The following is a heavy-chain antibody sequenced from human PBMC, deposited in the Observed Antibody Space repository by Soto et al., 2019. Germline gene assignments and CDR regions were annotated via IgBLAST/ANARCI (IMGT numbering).Heavy chain of an antibody. CDR2: ISYDGSNK. CDR1: GFTFSSYG. V-gene: IGHV3-30*18. Sequence: GGSLRLSCAASGFTFSSYGMHWVRQAPGKGLERVAVISYDGSNKYYADSVKGRFTISRDNSKNTLYLQMNSLRAEDTAVYYCAKDFQHVDTAMVTVTDYWGQGTLVTVSS. CDR3: AKDFQHVDTAMVTVTDY. D-gene: IGHD5-18*01. J-gene: IGHJ4*02.